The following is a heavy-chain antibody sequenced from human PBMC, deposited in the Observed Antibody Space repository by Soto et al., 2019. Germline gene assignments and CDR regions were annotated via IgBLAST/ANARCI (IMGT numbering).Heavy chain of an antibody. CDR3: AKAKGTGVTRVGAFDI. CDR2: ISDSGVTT. CDR1: GFTFSRYA. V-gene: IGHV3-23*01. J-gene: IGHJ3*02. Sequence: EVQLLESGGGLVQPGGSLRLFCSASGFTFSRYAMSWVRQAPGKGLDWVSGISDSGVTTYSADSVKGRFTISRDNSKNTLYLQMNSLRAEDTAVYYCAKAKGTGVTRVGAFDIWGQGTMVTV. D-gene: IGHD2-8*02.